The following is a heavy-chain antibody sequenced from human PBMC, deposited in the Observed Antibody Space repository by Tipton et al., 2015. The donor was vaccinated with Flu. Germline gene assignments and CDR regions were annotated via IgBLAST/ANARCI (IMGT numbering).Heavy chain of an antibody. CDR1: GFTFSRYA. Sequence: SLRLSCAASGFTFSRYAMSWVRQAPGKGLEWVASLSGGGGTTFFADSVKGRFTVSRDTSKNILFLQMNGLRIEDTALYYCARGRKTPMVFDYWGQGTLVTVSS. V-gene: IGHV3-23*01. D-gene: IGHD5-18*01. J-gene: IGHJ4*02. CDR2: LSGGGGTT. CDR3: ARGRKTPMVFDY.